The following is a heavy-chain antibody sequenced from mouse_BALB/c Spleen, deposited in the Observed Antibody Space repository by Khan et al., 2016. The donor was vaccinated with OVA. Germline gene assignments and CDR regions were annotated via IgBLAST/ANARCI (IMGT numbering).Heavy chain of an antibody. CDR1: GYTFTSYL. CDR3: ARGGGWLLKDYVMDY. J-gene: IGHJ4*01. D-gene: IGHD2-3*01. CDR2: INPYNDGT. V-gene: IGHV1S136*01. Sequence: VQLQQSGPELVKTGASVKMSCKASGYTFTSYLMHWVKQKPGQGLEWIGYINPYNDGTNYIEKFKGKATLTSDKSSSKAYMDLSSLTSEDSAVFYCARGGGWLLKDYVMDYWGQGTSVTVSS.